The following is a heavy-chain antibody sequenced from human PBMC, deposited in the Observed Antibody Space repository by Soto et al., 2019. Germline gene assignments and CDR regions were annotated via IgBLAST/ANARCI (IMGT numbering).Heavy chain of an antibody. CDR2: INHSGST. D-gene: IGHD3-10*01. Sequence: QVQLQQWGAGLLKPSETLSLTCAVYGGSFSGYYWSWIRQPPGKGLEWIGEINHSGSTNYNPSLKSRVTISVATSKNQFSLKLSSVTAADTAVYYCAGAGRRYRGERGMDVWGQGTTVTVSS. J-gene: IGHJ6*02. CDR1: GGSFSGYY. CDR3: AGAGRRYRGERGMDV. V-gene: IGHV4-34*01.